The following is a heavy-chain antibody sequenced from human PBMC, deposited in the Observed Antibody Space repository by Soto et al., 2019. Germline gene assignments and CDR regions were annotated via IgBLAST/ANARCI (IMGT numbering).Heavy chain of an antibody. Sequence: NPSETLSLTCSVSGGSISTYYWHWIRQPPGKGLERIGYIYYSGSTNSNPSLKSRVTVSVDMIKNHFSLELTSVTAADTAVYYCARSTIERPNFPDYHYYGMDVWGQGTTVTVSS. CDR2: IYYSGST. CDR1: GGSISTYY. J-gene: IGHJ6*02. D-gene: IGHD2-8*01. V-gene: IGHV4-59*01. CDR3: ARSTIERPNFPDYHYYGMDV.